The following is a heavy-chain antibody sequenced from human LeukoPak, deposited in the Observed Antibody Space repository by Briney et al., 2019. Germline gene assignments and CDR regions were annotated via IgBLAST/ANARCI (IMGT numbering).Heavy chain of an antibody. CDR2: ISAYNGNT. V-gene: IGHV1-18*01. J-gene: IGHJ4*02. CDR1: GYTFTSYG. CDR3: ARGAPRGYSGYDSAHYFDH. Sequence: GASVKVSCKASGYTFTSYGISWVRQAPGQGLEWMGWISAYNGNTNYAQKIQGRVTMTTDTSTSTAYMELRSLRSDDTAVYYCARGAPRGYSGYDSAHYFDHWGQGTLVTVSS. D-gene: IGHD5-12*01.